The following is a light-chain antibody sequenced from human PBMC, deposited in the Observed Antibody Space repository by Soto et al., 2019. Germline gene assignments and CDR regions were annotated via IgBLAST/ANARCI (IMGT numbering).Light chain of an antibody. J-gene: IGKJ1*01. Sequence: EIVMTQXPATLSVSPGERATLSCRASQSVSSNLAWYQQKPGQAPRLLIYGASTRATGIPARFSGSGSGTEFTLTISSLQSEDLAVYYCQQYNNWGTFGHGTKVEIK. CDR2: GAS. CDR3: QQYNNWGT. CDR1: QSVSSN. V-gene: IGKV3-15*01.